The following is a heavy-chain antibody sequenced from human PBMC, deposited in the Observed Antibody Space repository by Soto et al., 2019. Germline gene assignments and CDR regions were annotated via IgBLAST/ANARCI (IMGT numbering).Heavy chain of an antibody. J-gene: IGHJ5*02. V-gene: IGHV3-53*04. CDR1: GFTVSSNY. CDR2: IYSGGST. D-gene: IGHD1-7*01. CDR3: ARGLELNWFDP. Sequence: GGSLRLSCTASGFTVSSNYMSWVRQAPGKGLEWVSVIYSGGSTYYADSVKGRFTISRHNSKNTLYLQMNSLRAEDTAVYYCARGLELNWFDPWGQGTLVTVSS.